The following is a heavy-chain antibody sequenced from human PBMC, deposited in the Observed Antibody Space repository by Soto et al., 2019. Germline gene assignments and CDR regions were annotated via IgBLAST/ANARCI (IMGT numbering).Heavy chain of an antibody. V-gene: IGHV1-46*01. D-gene: IGHD3-9*01. CDR2: INPSGGST. CDR3: ARDPTTKPVLRYFDWENWNYYGMDV. J-gene: IGHJ6*02. CDR1: GHTFTNYY. Sequence: QVQLVQSGAEVKKPGASVKVSCKASGHTFTNYYMHWVRQAPGQGLEWMGIINPSGGSTSYAQKFQGRVTMTRDTSTSTVYMELSSLRSEDTAVYYCARDPTTKPVLRYFDWENWNYYGMDVWGQGTTVTVSS.